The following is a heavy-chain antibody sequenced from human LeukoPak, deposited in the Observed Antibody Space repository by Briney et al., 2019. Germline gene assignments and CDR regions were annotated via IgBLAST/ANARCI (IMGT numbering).Heavy chain of an antibody. CDR3: AREGSKLELRAFDY. V-gene: IGHV1-2*02. J-gene: IGHJ4*02. CDR2: INPNSGGT. Sequence: ASVKVSCKASGYTFTGYYMHWVRQAPGQGLEWMGWINPNSGGTNYARKFQGRVTMTRDTSISTAYMELSRLRSDDTAVYYCAREGSKLELRAFDYWGQGTLVTVSS. D-gene: IGHD1-7*01. CDR1: GYTFTGYY.